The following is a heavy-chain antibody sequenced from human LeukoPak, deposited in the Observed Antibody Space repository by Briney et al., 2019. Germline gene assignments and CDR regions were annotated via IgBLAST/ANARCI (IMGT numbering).Heavy chain of an antibody. CDR2: IIPIFGTA. D-gene: IGHD6-6*01. CDR3: ARDWGAARSYYYYYMDV. Sequence: SVKVSCKASGGTFSSYAISWVRQAPGQGLEWMGRIIPIFGTANYAQKFQGRVTITTDESTSTAYMELSSLRSKDTAVYYCARDWGAARSYYYYYMDVWGKGTTVTVSS. V-gene: IGHV1-69*05. CDR1: GGTFSSYA. J-gene: IGHJ6*03.